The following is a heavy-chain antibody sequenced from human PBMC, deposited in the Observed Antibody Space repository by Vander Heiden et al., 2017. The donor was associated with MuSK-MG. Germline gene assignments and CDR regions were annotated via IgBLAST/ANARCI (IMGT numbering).Heavy chain of an antibody. CDR2: IIPIFGTA. V-gene: IGHV1-69*12. D-gene: IGHD3-3*01. CDR1: GGTFGSYA. Sequence: QVQLVQSGAEVRKPGSSVKVSCKASGGTFGSYAISWVRQAPGQGLEWMGGIIPIFGTANYAQKFQGRVTITADESTSTAYMELSSLRSEDTAVYYCATSLLEWLSTAYYYMDVWGKGTTVTVSS. CDR3: ATSLLEWLSTAYYYMDV. J-gene: IGHJ6*03.